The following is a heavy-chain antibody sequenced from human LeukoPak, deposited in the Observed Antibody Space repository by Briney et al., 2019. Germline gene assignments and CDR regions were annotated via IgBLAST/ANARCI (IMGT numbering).Heavy chain of an antibody. CDR3: TKDLSTKWSIES. V-gene: IGHV3-30*18. Sequence: GRSMSLSCAAYGFTFSDSGLHWDRQAQGRGMEWVAFISYDGNTKYYADSVRGRFTVSRDDSKNTLYLQMNSLTPEDTAVYYCTKDLSTKWSIESWGQGTLVTVSS. CDR1: GFTFSDSG. J-gene: IGHJ4*02. D-gene: IGHD2-8*01. CDR2: ISYDGNTK.